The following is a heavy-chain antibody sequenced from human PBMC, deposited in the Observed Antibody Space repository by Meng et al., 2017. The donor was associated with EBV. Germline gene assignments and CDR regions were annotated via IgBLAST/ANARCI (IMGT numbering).Heavy chain of an antibody. CDR3: ASESGRGYTPDY. J-gene: IGHJ4*02. Sequence: QVQLVQLAAGGKKPGSSVKVSCKTAGGPFRYYAISWVRQAPGQGLGWLGGFLPRLGAPNYEQKFHGRVKITADESTSTHYMDLSSLRSEDTAIYYCASESGRGYTPDYWGQGTLVTVSS. CDR1: GGPFRYYA. D-gene: IGHD3-10*01. CDR2: FLPRLGAP. V-gene: IGHV1-69*01.